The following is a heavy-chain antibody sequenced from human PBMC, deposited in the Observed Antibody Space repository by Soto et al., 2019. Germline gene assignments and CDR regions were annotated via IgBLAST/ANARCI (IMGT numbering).Heavy chain of an antibody. V-gene: IGHV3-30-3*02. D-gene: IGHD6-19*01. CDR2: ISYDGSNK. J-gene: IGHJ4*02. CDR3: AEGYRSGWAPHP. CDR1: GFTFSSYA. Sequence: QVQLVESGGGVVQPGRSLRLSCAASGFTFSSYAMHWVRQAPGKGLEWVAVISYDGSNKYYADSVKGRFTISRDNSKNPLYLQMNSLRAEDTAVYYCAEGYRSGWAPHPWGQGTLVTVSS.